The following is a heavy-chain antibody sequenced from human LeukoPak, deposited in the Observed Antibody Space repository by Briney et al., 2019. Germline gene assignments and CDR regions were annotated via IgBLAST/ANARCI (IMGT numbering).Heavy chain of an antibody. CDR3: ARDSLSNWYYYCYMDV. Sequence: PGGSLRLSCAASGFTFSDYYMSWIRQAPGKGLEWVSYISSSGSTIYYADSVKGRFTISRDNAKNSLYLQMNSLRAEDTAVYYCARDSLSNWYYYCYMDVWGKGTTVTISS. CDR1: GFTFSDYY. CDR2: ISSSGSTI. D-gene: IGHD1-20*01. J-gene: IGHJ6*03. V-gene: IGHV3-11*04.